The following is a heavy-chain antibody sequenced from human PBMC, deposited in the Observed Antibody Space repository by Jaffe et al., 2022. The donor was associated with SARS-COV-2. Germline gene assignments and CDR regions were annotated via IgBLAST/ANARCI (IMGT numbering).Heavy chain of an antibody. CDR3: ARGASHGHREQPFDY. Sequence: QVQLQESGPGLVKPSETLSLTCTVSGGSISSYYWSWIRQPPGKGLEWIGYIYYSGSTNYNPSLKSRVTISVDTSKNQFSLKLSSVTAADTAVYYCARGASHGHREQPFDYWGQGTLVTVSS. CDR2: IYYSGST. J-gene: IGHJ4*02. CDR1: GGSISSYY. D-gene: IGHD1-26*01. V-gene: IGHV4-59*08.